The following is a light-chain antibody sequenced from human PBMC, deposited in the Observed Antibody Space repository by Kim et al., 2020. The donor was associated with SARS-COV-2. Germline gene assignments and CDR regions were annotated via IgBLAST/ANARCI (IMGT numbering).Light chain of an antibody. CDR2: GKN. CDR3: NSRDNSGNHVV. CDR1: SLRSYY. J-gene: IGLJ2*01. V-gene: IGLV3-19*01. Sequence: ALGQTVRITCQGDSLRSYYANWYQQKPGQAPVLVIYGKNNRPSGIPDRFSGSSSGNTASLTITGAQAEDEADYYCNSRDNSGNHVVFGGGTKLTVL.